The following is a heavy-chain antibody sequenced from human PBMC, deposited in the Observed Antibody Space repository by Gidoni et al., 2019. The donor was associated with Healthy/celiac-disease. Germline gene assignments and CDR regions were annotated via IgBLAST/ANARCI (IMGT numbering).Heavy chain of an antibody. CDR1: GSPCGSSA. V-gene: IGHV3-30-3*01. D-gene: IGHD3-22*01. CDR2: ISDDGSNK. Sequence: QVQLVDSGGGVVQPGMSLRPSRATSGSPCGSSASTWVRQAPGKGLEWVGVISDDGSNKYYADSVKGRFTISRDNSKNTLYLQMNSLRAEDTAVYYCARAGLDYYDSSGYYYVIFDYWGQGTLVTVSS. CDR3: ARAGLDYYDSSGYYYVIFDY. J-gene: IGHJ4*02.